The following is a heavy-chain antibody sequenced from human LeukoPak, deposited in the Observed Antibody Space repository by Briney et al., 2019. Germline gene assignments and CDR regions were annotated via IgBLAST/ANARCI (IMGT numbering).Heavy chain of an antibody. Sequence: SVKVSCKASGGTFSSYAISWVRQAPGQGLEWMGGIIPIFGTANYAQKFQGRVTITADESTSTAYMELSSLRSEDTAVYYCAREEVDTAMIYGMDVWGQGTTVTVSS. CDR2: IIPIFGTA. CDR1: GGTFSSYA. J-gene: IGHJ6*02. V-gene: IGHV1-69*13. D-gene: IGHD5-18*01. CDR3: AREEVDTAMIYGMDV.